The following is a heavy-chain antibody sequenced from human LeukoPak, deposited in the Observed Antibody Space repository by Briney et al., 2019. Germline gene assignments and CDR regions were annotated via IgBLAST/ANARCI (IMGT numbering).Heavy chain of an antibody. Sequence: AAVTVSCKASGYTFTSYGISWVRPAPGQGLEWMGWISAYNGNTNYAQTLQGRVTMTTDTSTSTAYMELMSLRSDDPAVYYCARETGAVAGTTNWFDPWGQGTLVTVSS. CDR2: ISAYNGNT. D-gene: IGHD6-19*01. J-gene: IGHJ5*02. CDR3: ARETGAVAGTTNWFDP. CDR1: GYTFTSYG. V-gene: IGHV1-18*01.